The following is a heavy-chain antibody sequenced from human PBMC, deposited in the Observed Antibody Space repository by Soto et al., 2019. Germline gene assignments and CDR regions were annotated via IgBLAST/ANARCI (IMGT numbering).Heavy chain of an antibody. CDR3: GRGGTRGGLDV. CDR2: TSYDGSDK. D-gene: IGHD3-16*01. V-gene: IGHV3-30*19. CDR1: GFTFRSYV. Sequence: QVQLVESGGGVVQPGTSLRVSCVGSGFTFRSYVIHWVRQAPGKGLEWVALTSYDGSDKYYGDSVRGRFTISRDNSRNTVDLQMDSLRLEDTALYCCGRGGTRGGLDVWGQGTLVSVSS. J-gene: IGHJ1*01.